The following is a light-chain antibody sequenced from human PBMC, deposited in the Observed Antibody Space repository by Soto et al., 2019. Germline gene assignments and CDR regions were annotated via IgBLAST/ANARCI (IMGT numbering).Light chain of an antibody. CDR3: QQRGNWVT. CDR1: QSVSSY. Sequence: EIVLTQSPATLSLSPGERATLSCRASQSVSSYLAWYQQKPGQAPRLLIYDASNRATGIPARFSGSGSGTDFTLTISSLEPEDLAVYYCQQRGNWVTFGPGTKVDIK. J-gene: IGKJ3*01. CDR2: DAS. V-gene: IGKV3-11*01.